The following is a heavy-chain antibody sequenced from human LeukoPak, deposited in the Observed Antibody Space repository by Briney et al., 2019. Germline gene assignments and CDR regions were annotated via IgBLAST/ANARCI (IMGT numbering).Heavy chain of an antibody. CDR2: IKRNTQGATT. CDR1: GFTFNLAW. V-gene: IGHV3-15*01. D-gene: IGHD2-15*01. J-gene: IGHJ4*02. Sequence: PGGSLRLSCATSGFTFNLAWMSWVRQAPGKGLEWVGHIKRNTQGATTDYAAAVKGRFTISRDDSKNTLYLQMNSLEIEDTGVYYCTTHPGYESYWGQGTLVTVSS. CDR3: TTHPGYESY.